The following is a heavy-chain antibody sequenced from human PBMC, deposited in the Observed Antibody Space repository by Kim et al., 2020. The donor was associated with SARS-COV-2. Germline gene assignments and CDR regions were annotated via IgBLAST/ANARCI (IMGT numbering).Heavy chain of an antibody. CDR2: ISYDGSNK. J-gene: IGHJ6*02. V-gene: IGHV3-30-3*01. CDR3: ARLTGTNYYYCGMDV. D-gene: IGHD1-7*01. Sequence: GGSLRLSCAASGFTFSSYAMHWVRKAPGKGLEWVAVISYDGSNKYYADSVKGRFTISRDNSKNTLYLQMNSLRAEDTAVYYCARLTGTNYYYCGMDVWGQETTVTVSS. CDR1: GFTFSSYA.